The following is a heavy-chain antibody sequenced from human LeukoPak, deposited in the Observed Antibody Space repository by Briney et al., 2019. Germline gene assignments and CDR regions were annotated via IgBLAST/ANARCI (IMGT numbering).Heavy chain of an antibody. D-gene: IGHD6-19*01. Sequence: GGSLRLSCAASGFTFSSYGMNWVRQAPGKGLEWVSAISGSGGSTYYADSVKGRFTISRDNSKNTLYLQMNSLRAEDTAVYYCAKDIRIAVAVDPFDYWGQGTLVTVSS. CDR2: ISGSGGST. J-gene: IGHJ4*02. CDR1: GFTFSSYG. CDR3: AKDIRIAVAVDPFDY. V-gene: IGHV3-23*01.